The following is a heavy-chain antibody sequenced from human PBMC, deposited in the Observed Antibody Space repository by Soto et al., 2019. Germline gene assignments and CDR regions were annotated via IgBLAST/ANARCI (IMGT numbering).Heavy chain of an antibody. CDR3: ARHTLAISISDH. V-gene: IGHV4-39*01. CDR2: IYYSGST. CDR1: GGSISSSSYY. J-gene: IGHJ4*02. Sequence: QLQLQESGPGLVKPSETLSVTCTVSGGSISSSSYYWGWIRQPPGKGLEWIGSIYYSGSTYYNPSLKSRVTISVDTSKNQFSLKLSSVTAADTAVYYCARHTLAISISDHWGQGTLVTVSS. D-gene: IGHD3-3*01.